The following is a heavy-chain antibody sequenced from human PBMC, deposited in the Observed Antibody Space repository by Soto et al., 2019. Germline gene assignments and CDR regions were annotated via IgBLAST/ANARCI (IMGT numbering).Heavy chain of an antibody. J-gene: IGHJ6*02. Sequence: AVKVSFKASGFTFTSSAVQWVRQARGQRLEWIGWIVVGSGNTNYAQKFQERVTITRDMSTSTAYMELSSLRSEDTAVYYCAADGATVTTNYYYYGMDVWGQGTTGTVSS. CDR1: GFTFTSSA. CDR2: IVVGSGNT. D-gene: IGHD4-4*01. V-gene: IGHV1-58*01. CDR3: AADGATVTTNYYYYGMDV.